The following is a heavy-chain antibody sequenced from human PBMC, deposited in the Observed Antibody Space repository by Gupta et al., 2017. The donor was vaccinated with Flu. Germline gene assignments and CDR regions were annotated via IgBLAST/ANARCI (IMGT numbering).Heavy chain of an antibody. Sequence: GSIRTSAWWNWVRQSPGKGLEWIGGMYDSGSTNDNPSLKSRVTMSVDTSKIQFSLNLNFVTAADTAVYYWARDGAWRYVDVWGRGTTVTVP. J-gene: IGHJ6*03. D-gene: IGHD1-1*01. CDR1: GSIRTSAW. CDR2: MYDSGST. CDR3: ARDGAWRYVDV. V-gene: IGHV4-4*02.